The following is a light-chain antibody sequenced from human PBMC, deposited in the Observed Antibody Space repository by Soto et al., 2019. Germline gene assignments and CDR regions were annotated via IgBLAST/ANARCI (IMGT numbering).Light chain of an antibody. V-gene: IGKV3-20*01. CDR3: QHYYDSLWT. CDR1: QSVRSSY. Sequence: EIVLTQSPGTLSLSPGERATLSCRASQSVRSSYLVWYQHKPGQAPRLLIYGASSRAPGIPDRFSGSGSGTDFTLTINRLEPEDFAVYYCQHYYDSLWTFGQGTKVQIK. CDR2: GAS. J-gene: IGKJ1*01.